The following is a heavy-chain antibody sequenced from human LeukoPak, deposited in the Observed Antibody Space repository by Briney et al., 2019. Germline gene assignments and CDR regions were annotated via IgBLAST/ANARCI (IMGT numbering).Heavy chain of an antibody. CDR1: GYTFTSYG. CDR3: ARERPTGLSNWFDP. J-gene: IGHJ5*02. V-gene: IGHV1-18*01. Sequence: ASVKVSCKASGYTFTSYGISWVRQAPGQGLEWMGWISAYNGNTNYAQKLQGRVTTTTDTSTSTAYMELRSLRSDDTAVYYCARERPTGLSNWFDPWGQGTLVTVSS. D-gene: IGHD4-17*01. CDR2: ISAYNGNT.